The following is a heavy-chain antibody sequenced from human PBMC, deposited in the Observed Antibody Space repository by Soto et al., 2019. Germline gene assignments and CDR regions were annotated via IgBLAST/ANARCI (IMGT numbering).Heavy chain of an antibody. CDR2: IYWDDDK. D-gene: IGHD1-20*01. J-gene: IGHJ4*02. Sequence: QITLKESGPTLVKPTQPLTLTCTFSGFSLSTTGVGVGWIRQPPGKALECLALIYWDDDKRYSPSLKSRLISTKYTSKNQVVLTMTNMDPVDTATYYCAHRRGGYTWNDAHFDYWGQGTLVTVSA. V-gene: IGHV2-5*02. CDR1: GFSLSTTGVG. CDR3: AHRRGGYTWNDAHFDY.